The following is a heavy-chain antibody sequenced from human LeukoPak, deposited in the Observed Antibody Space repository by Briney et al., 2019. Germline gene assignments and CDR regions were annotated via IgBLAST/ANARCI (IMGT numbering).Heavy chain of an antibody. CDR1: GLPNADFA. V-gene: IGHV3-43*02. CDR3: ARESGKFDY. J-gene: IGHJ4*02. Sequence: GGSLRLSCVASGLPNADFAMHWVRQAPGKGLEWVSLISGDGVSTFYADSVKGRFSISRDNSKNSLSLEMNSLRTEDTAMYYCARESGKFDYWGQGTLVAVSS. CDR2: ISGDGVST.